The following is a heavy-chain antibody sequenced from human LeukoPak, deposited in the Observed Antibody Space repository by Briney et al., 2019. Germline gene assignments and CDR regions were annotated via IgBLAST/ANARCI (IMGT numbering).Heavy chain of an antibody. D-gene: IGHD6-19*01. J-gene: IGHJ4*02. CDR2: ISYDGSNK. V-gene: IGHV3-30*04. CDR1: GFTFSSYA. Sequence: GRSLRLSCAASGFTFSSYAMHWVRQAPGKRLERVAVISYDGSNKYYADSVKGRFTISRDNSKNTLYLQMNSLRAEDTAVYYCARDREMLMGSGWYLFGSGPPDYWGQGTLVTVSS. CDR3: ARDREMLMGSGWYLFGSGPPDY.